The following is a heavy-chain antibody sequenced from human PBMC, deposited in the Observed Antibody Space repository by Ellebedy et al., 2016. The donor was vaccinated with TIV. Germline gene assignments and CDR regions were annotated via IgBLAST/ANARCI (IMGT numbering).Heavy chain of an antibody. CDR3: ARGEVYYYDSSGYYYV. V-gene: IGHV4-59*08. CDR1: GGSISSYY. D-gene: IGHD3-22*01. Sequence: SETLSLTXTVSGGSISSYYWSWIRQPPGKGLEWIGYIYYSGSTNYNPSLKSRVTISVDTSKNQFSLKLSSVTAGDTAVYYCARGEVYYYDSSGYYYVWGQGTLVTVSS. J-gene: IGHJ4*02. CDR2: IYYSGST.